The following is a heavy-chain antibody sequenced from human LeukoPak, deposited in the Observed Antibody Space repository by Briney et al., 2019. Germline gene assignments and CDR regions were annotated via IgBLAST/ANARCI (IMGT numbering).Heavy chain of an antibody. J-gene: IGHJ4*02. CDR3: ARVHAAYPFDY. D-gene: IGHD2-15*01. V-gene: IGHV3-48*03. CDR2: MSSSGSMT. Sequence: GGSLRLSCAASGFSFSNYEMNWVRQTPGKGLEWVSYMSSSGSMTWYADSVKGRFTISRDNAKRSLYLQMNSLRAEDTAVYYCARVHAAYPFDYWGQGTLVTVSS. CDR1: GFSFSNYE.